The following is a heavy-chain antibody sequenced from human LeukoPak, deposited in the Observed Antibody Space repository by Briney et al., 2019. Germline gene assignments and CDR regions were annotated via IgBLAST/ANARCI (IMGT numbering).Heavy chain of an antibody. V-gene: IGHV3-48*03. D-gene: IGHD4-17*01. CDR1: GFTFSMYE. CDR2: ISSSGSTI. CDR3: ARVGYSDESIDY. Sequence: GGSLRLSCAASGFTFSMYEMNWVRQAPGKGLEWVSYISSSGSTIYYADSVKGRFTISRDNAKNSLYLQMSSLRAEDTAVYYCARVGYSDESIDYWGQGTLVTVSS. J-gene: IGHJ4*02.